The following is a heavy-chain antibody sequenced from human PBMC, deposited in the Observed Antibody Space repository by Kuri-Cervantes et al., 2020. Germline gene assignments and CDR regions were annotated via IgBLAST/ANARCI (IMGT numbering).Heavy chain of an antibody. CDR1: GFTFSSYG. D-gene: IGHD3-10*01. CDR2: IWYDGSNK. Sequence: GESLKISCAASGFTFSSYGMHWVRQAPGKGLEWVTIIWYDGSNKYYADSVKGRFTISRDNSKNTLSLQMNSLRAEDTAVYYCARARSNFGSGSYVDYWGQGTLVTVSS. J-gene: IGHJ4*02. V-gene: IGHV3-33*01. CDR3: ARARSNFGSGSYVDY.